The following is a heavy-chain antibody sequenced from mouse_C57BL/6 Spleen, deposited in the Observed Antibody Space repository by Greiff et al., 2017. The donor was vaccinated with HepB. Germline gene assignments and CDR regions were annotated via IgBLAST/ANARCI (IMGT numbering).Heavy chain of an antibody. CDR2: IYPGDGDT. CDR3: ARGEGVVAHYYAMDY. D-gene: IGHD1-1*01. Sequence: VKLMESGPELVKPGASVKISCKASGYAFSSSWMNWVKQSPGKGLEWIGRIYPGDGDTNYNGKFKGKATLPADKSSSTAYMQLSSLTSEDSAVYFCARGEGVVAHYYAMDYWGQGTSVTVSS. J-gene: IGHJ4*01. V-gene: IGHV1-82*01. CDR1: GYAFSSSW.